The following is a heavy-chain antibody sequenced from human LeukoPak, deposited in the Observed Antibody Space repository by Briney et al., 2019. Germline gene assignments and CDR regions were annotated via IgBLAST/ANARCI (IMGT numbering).Heavy chain of an antibody. V-gene: IGHV4-30-2*01. CDR1: GGSISSGGYS. J-gene: IGHJ4*02. CDR2: IYHSGST. Sequence: SQTLSLTCAVSGGSISSGGYSWRWIRQPPGKGLEWIGYIYHSGSTYYNPSLKSRVTISVDRSKNQFSLKLSSVTAADTAVYYCARQSPYDFWSGYYTKGGSYFDYWGQGTLVTVSS. D-gene: IGHD3-3*01. CDR3: ARQSPYDFWSGYYTKGGSYFDY.